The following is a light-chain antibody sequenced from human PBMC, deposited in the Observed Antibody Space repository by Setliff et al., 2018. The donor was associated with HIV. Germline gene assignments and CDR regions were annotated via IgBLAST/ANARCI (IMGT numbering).Light chain of an antibody. CDR1: SSDIGAYKY. V-gene: IGLV2-14*03. CDR2: DVN. CDR3: SAYTTSSTVL. J-gene: IGLJ2*01. Sequence: QSALAQPASVSGSPGQSITISCTGTSSDIGAYKYVSWYQQHPDKAPKLLIYDVNTRPSGISGRFSGSNSGNTASLTISGLQAEDEADYYCSAYTTSSTVLFGGGTKVTVL.